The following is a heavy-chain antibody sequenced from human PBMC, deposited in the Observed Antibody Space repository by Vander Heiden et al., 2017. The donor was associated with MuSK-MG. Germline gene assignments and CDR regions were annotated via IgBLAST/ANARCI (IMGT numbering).Heavy chain of an antibody. J-gene: IGHJ4*02. CDR2: IYYSGST. V-gene: IGHV4-39*07. D-gene: IGHD2-21*01. Sequence: QRQLQASGPGLVKPSETRSRTCTVYGGSITSSGYYWGWVRQSPGKGLEWIGSIYYSGSTYYNPSLKSRVAISEDTSKNQFSLKVNSVTAADTAVYYCARVGTVANFDYWCQGTLVTVSS. CDR3: ARVGTVANFDY. CDR1: GGSITSSGYY.